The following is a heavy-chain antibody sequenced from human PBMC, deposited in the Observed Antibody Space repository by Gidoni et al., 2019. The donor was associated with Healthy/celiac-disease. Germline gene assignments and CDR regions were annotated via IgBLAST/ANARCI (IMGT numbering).Heavy chain of an antibody. Sequence: QITLKESGPTLVKPTQTLTLTCPFSRFSLSTSGVVVLWIRQPPGKALEWLALIYWDDDKRYSPSLKSRLTITKDTSKNQVVLTMTNMDPVDTATYYCAHRRPLPVRGVIMRTSWFDPWGQGTLVTVSS. CDR2: IYWDDDK. D-gene: IGHD3-10*01. CDR3: AHRRPLPVRGVIMRTSWFDP. V-gene: IGHV2-5*02. CDR1: RFSLSTSGVV. J-gene: IGHJ5*02.